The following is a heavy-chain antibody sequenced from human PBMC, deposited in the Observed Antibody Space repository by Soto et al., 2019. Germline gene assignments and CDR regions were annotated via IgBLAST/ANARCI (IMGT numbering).Heavy chain of an antibody. CDR3: AKMPSRLRADYYYYYMDV. CDR1: GGTFSSYA. V-gene: IGHV1-69*13. CDR2: IIPIYGTA. Sequence: ASVKVSCKASGGTFSSYAISWVRQAPGQGLEWMGGIIPIYGTANYAQKFQGRVTITADESTSTAYMELSSLRSEDTAVYYCAKMPSRLRADYYYYYMDVWGKGTTVTVSS. D-gene: IGHD2-2*01. J-gene: IGHJ6*03.